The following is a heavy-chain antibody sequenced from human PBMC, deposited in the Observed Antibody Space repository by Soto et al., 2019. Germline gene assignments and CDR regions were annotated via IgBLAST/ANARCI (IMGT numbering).Heavy chain of an antibody. D-gene: IGHD1-26*01. J-gene: IGHJ4*02. CDR1: GFTFINAW. Sequence: EVQLVESGGGLVKPGESLRLSCAASGFTFINAWMSWVRQAPGKGLEWVGRIRSNAHGGTTDYGAPVNGRSGISRDDSENTVYLQMNSLKTEDTAVYYCTIDGLYSGGFDFWGQGTLVTVSS. CDR2: IRSNAHGGTT. CDR3: TIDGLYSGGFDF. V-gene: IGHV3-15*01.